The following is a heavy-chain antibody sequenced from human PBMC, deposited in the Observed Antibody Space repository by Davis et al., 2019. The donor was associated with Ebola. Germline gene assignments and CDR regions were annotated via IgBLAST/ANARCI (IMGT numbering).Heavy chain of an antibody. V-gene: IGHV3-23*01. CDR1: GFTFSSYA. CDR2: ISGSGGST. CDR3: ARDLRRNILDY. D-gene: IGHD1-14*01. J-gene: IGHJ4*02. Sequence: GESLKISCAASGFTFSSYAMSWVRQAPGKGLEWVSAISGSGGSTYYADSVKGRFTISRDNSKNTLYLQMNSLRAEDTAVYYCARDLRRNILDYWGQGTLVTVSS.